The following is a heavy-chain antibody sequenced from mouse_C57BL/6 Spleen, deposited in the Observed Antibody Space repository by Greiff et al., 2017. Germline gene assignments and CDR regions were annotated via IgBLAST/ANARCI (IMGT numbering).Heavy chain of an antibody. V-gene: IGHV1-26*01. Sequence: VQLQQSGPELVKPGASVKISCKASGYTFTDYYMNWVKQSHGKSLEWIGDINPNNGGTSYNQKFKGKATLTVDKSSSTAYMELRSLTSEDSAVYYCAREGVLYWGQGTTLTVSS. CDR1: GYTFTDYY. CDR3: AREGVLY. J-gene: IGHJ2*01. CDR2: INPNNGGT.